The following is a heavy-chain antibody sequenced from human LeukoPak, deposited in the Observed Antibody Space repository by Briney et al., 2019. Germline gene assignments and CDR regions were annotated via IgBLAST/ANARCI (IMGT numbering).Heavy chain of an antibody. Sequence: GGSLRLSCAASGFTFSSYGMHWVRQAPGKGLEGVAVISYDGSNKYYADSVKGRFTISRDNSKNTLYLQMNSLRAEDTAVYYCAKIYSGGSWTFYYYYYGMDVWGQGTTVTVSS. D-gene: IGHD2-15*01. V-gene: IGHV3-30*18. CDR3: AKIYSGGSWTFYYYYYGMDV. CDR1: GFTFSSYG. CDR2: ISYDGSNK. J-gene: IGHJ6*02.